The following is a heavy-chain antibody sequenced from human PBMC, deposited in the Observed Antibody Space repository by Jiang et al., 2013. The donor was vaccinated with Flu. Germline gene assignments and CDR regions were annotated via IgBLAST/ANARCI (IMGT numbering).Heavy chain of an antibody. CDR3: ARGKYESSWLLDCGFDP. Sequence: AISWVRQAPGQGLEWMGGIIPIFGYSKLRTEVPGAESRLPRTNPRAQPYMELSSLRSEDTAVYYCARGKYESSWLLDCGFDPWGQGTLVTVSS. CDR2: IIPIFGYS. D-gene: IGHD2-15*01. J-gene: IGHJ5*02. V-gene: IGHV1-69*01. CDR1: A.